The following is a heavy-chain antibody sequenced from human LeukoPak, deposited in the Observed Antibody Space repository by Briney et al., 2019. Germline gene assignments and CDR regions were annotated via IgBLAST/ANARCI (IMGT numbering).Heavy chain of an antibody. CDR3: AREPNYYDSSGYYSPMDV. J-gene: IGHJ6*02. V-gene: IGHV3-20*01. CDR1: GFTFDDYG. Sequence: GGSXRLSCAASGFTFDDYGMSWVRQAPGKGLEWVSGINWNGGSTGYADSVKGRFTISRDNAKNSLYLQMNSLRAEDTALYHCAREPNYYDSSGYYSPMDVWGQGTTVTVSS. D-gene: IGHD3-22*01. CDR2: INWNGGST.